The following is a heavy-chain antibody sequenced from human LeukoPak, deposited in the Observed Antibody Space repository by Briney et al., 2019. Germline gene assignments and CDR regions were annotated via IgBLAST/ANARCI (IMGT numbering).Heavy chain of an antibody. CDR2: ISWQSNTR. Sequence: LGRSLRLSCAASGFFFDDYGMHWVRQVPGKGLEWVSGISWQSNTRKYADSVRGRFTISRDNAKNSLYLQMNSLKLEDTALYYCVKDRDFWSGLDVWGQGTMVTVS. D-gene: IGHD3-3*01. V-gene: IGHV3-9*01. CDR1: GFFFDDYG. J-gene: IGHJ6*02. CDR3: VKDRDFWSGLDV.